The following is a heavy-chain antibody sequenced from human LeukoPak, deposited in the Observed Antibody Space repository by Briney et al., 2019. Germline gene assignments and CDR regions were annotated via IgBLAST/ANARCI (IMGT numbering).Heavy chain of an antibody. CDR2: VNTDGRTT. D-gene: IGHD2-2*03. J-gene: IGHJ4*02. Sequence: GALRLSCAASGFTFSSYWMHWVRQAPGKGLVWVSRVNTDGRTTNYADSVRGRFTISRDNAENTLYLQMNSLRVEDTAVYYCSMDLSGAHDYWGQGSVVTVSS. CDR3: SMDLSGAHDY. CDR1: GFTFSSYW. V-gene: IGHV3-74*01.